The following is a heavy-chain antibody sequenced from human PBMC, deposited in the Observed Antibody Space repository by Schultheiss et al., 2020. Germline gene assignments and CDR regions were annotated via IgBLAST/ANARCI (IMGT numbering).Heavy chain of an antibody. J-gene: IGHJ2*01. CDR3: ARGSPLGRGVWGGGGNWYFDL. V-gene: IGHV3-7*01. CDR1: GFTFSNYW. D-gene: IGHD3-16*01. CDR2: IKGDGSET. Sequence: GGSLRLSCATSGFTFSNYWMHWVRQAPGEGLEWVANIKGDGSETWYVDSVKGRFTISRDNIKNSLYLQMNSLRAEDTAVYYCARGSPLGRGVWGGGGNWYFDLWGRGTLVTVSS.